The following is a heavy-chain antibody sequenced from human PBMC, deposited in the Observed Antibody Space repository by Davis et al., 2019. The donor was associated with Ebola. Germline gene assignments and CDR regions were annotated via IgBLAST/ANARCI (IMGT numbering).Heavy chain of an antibody. J-gene: IGHJ6*02. V-gene: IGHV1-18*01. CDR2: ISAYNGNT. CDR3: ARGGGGYCSGGSCPRDYYYYGMDV. Sequence: ASVKVSCKASGYTFTSYGISWVRQAPGQGLEWMGWISAYNGNTNYAQKLQGRVTMTTDTSTSTAYMELRSLRSDDTAVYYCARGGGGYCSGGSCPRDYYYYGMDVWGQGTTVTVSS. D-gene: IGHD2-15*01. CDR1: GYTFTSYG.